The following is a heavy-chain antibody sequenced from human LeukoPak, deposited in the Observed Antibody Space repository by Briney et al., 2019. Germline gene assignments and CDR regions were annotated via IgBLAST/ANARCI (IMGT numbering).Heavy chain of an antibody. J-gene: IGHJ4*02. V-gene: IGHV3-33*01. Sequence: GGSLRLSCAASGFSFSGFGMHWLRQAPGKGLEWVAVIGNTETYYSDSVKGRFTISRDNSKSTIYLHMSNLRAEDTALYYCARDGQAFNSNWDYFEYWGQGTPVTVSS. D-gene: IGHD7-27*01. CDR2: IGNTET. CDR1: GFSFSGFG. CDR3: ARDGQAFNSNWDYFEY.